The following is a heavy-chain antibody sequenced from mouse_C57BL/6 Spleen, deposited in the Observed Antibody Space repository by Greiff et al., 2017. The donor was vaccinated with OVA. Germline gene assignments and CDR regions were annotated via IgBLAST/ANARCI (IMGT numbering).Heavy chain of an antibody. Sequence: QVQLQQYGAELVMPGASVKLSCKASGYTFTSYWMHWVKQRPGQGLEWIGEIDPSDSYTNYNQKFKGKSTLTVDKSSSTAYMQLSSLTSEDSAVYYCARRGDGSSSYFDYWGQGTTLTVSS. D-gene: IGHD1-1*01. CDR2: IDPSDSYT. CDR3: ARRGDGSSSYFDY. J-gene: IGHJ2*01. CDR1: GYTFTSYW. V-gene: IGHV1-69*01.